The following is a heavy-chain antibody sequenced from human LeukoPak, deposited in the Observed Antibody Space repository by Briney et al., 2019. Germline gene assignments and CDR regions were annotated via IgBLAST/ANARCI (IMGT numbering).Heavy chain of an antibody. D-gene: IGHD5-18*01. V-gene: IGHV4-59*01. CDR3: ARGGRYSYGPLDSNYYYYGMDV. CDR2: IYYSGGT. J-gene: IGHJ6*02. Sequence: PSETLSLTCTVSGGSISSYYWSWIWQPPGKGLEWIGYIYYSGGTNYNPSLKSRVTISVDTSKNQFSLKLSSVTAADTAVYYCARGGRYSYGPLDSNYYYYGMDVWGQGTTVTVSS. CDR1: GGSISSYY.